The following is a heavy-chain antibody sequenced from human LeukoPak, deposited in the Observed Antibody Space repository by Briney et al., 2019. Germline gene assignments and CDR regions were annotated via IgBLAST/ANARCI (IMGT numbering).Heavy chain of an antibody. CDR1: GFTFSSYS. V-gene: IGHV3-21*01. CDR3: AREDDDYYGSGSYPDY. J-gene: IGHJ4*02. CDR2: ISSSSSYI. D-gene: IGHD3-10*01. Sequence: GGSLRLSCAASGFTFSSYSMNWVRQAPGKGLEWVSSISSSSSYIYYADSVKGRFTISRDNAKNSLYLQMNSLRAEDTAVYYCAREDDDYYGSGSYPDYWGQGTLSPSPQ.